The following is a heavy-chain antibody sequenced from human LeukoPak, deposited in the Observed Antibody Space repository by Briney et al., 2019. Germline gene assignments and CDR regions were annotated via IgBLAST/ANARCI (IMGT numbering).Heavy chain of an antibody. CDR1: GFTFSSYS. D-gene: IGHD3-22*01. Sequence: PGGSLRLSCAASGFTFSSYSMNWVRQAPGKGLEWVSYISSSSSTIYYADSVKGRFTISRDNAKNSLYLQMNSLRAEDTAVYYCARASWDYYDSSGYDYWGRGTLVTVSS. V-gene: IGHV3-48*01. CDR2: ISSSSSTI. CDR3: ARASWDYYDSSGYDY. J-gene: IGHJ4*02.